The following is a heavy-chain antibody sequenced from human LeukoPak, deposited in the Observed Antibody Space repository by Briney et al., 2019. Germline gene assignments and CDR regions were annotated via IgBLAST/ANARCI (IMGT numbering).Heavy chain of an antibody. Sequence: GGSLRLSCAASGFTFSNAWMSWVRQTPGKGLEWVGRIKSKTDGGTTDYAAPVKGRFTISRDDSKNTLYLQMNSLKTEDTAVYYSTTEEGDVLRYFDWLVTLFYWGQGNLVTVSS. D-gene: IGHD3-9*01. CDR3: TTEEGDVLRYFDWLVTLFY. CDR1: GFTFSNAW. V-gene: IGHV3-15*01. J-gene: IGHJ4*02. CDR2: IKSKTDGGTT.